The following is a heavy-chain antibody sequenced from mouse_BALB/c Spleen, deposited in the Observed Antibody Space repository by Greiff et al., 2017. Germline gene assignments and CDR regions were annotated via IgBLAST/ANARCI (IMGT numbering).Heavy chain of an antibody. CDR2: ISDGGSYT. D-gene: IGHD4-1*01. J-gene: IGHJ3*01. Sequence: DVHLVESGGGLVKPGGSLKLSCAASGFTFSDYYMYWVRQTPEKRLEWVATISDGGSYTYYPDSVKGRFTISRDNAKNNLYLQMSSLKSEDTAMYYCARETGTGLFAYWGQGTLVTVSA. CDR3: ARETGTGLFAY. V-gene: IGHV5-4*02. CDR1: GFTFSDYY.